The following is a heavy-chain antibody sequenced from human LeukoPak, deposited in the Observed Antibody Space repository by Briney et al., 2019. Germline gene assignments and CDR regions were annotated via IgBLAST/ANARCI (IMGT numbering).Heavy chain of an antibody. J-gene: IGHJ6*02. CDR1: GGSFSGYY. Sequence: SETLSLTCAVYGGSFSGYYWSWIRQPPGKGLEWIGEINHSGSTNYNPSLKSRVTISVDTSKNQFSLKLSSVTAADTAVYCCARDGKRYGDYFQYYYYGMDVWGQGTTVTVSS. V-gene: IGHV4-34*01. CDR3: ARDGKRYGDYFQYYYYGMDV. D-gene: IGHD4-17*01. CDR2: INHSGST.